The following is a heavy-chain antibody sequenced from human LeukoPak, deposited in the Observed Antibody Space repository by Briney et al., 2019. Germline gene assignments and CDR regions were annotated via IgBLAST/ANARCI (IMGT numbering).Heavy chain of an antibody. D-gene: IGHD3-9*01. V-gene: IGHV3-15*01. CDR2: IKRKSDGGTT. CDR3: ATPLAWLLNGPWFDP. J-gene: IGHJ5*02. CDR1: GFTFTNAW. Sequence: PGGSLRLSCEVSGFTFTNAWMTWVRQAPGKGLEWVGRIKRKSDGGTTDDAAPGRGRFTIAREDTKNTLYLQMNSLKTEDTAVYYCATPLAWLLNGPWFDPWGQGTLVIVSS.